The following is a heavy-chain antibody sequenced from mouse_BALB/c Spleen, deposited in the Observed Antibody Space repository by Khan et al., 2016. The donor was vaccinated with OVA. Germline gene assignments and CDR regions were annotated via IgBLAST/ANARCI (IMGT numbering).Heavy chain of an antibody. V-gene: IGHV5-6*01. Sequence: EVELVESGGALVKPGGSLKLSCAAAGFTFSSFGMSWVRQTPDKRLEWVATISSGGSYPYYPDSVKGRFTISRDNAKNTLYLQMSSLRSEDTAMYYSARQYCHSPMNYWGQGTSVTVSS. CDR2: ISSGGSYP. J-gene: IGHJ4*01. CDR3: ARQYCHSPMNY. CDR1: GFTFSSFG.